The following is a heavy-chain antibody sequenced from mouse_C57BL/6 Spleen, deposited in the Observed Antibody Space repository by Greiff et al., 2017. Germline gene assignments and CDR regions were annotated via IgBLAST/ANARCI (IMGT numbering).Heavy chain of an antibody. CDR2: IYPRSGNT. Sequence: QVQLKQSGAELARPGASVKLSCKASGYTFTSYGISWVKQRTGQGLEWIGEIYPRSGNTYYNEKFKGKATLTADESSSTAYMELRSLTSEDSAVYFCARPNYGSSYNWYFDVWGTGTTVTVSS. CDR3: ARPNYGSSYNWYFDV. V-gene: IGHV1-81*01. D-gene: IGHD1-1*01. J-gene: IGHJ1*03. CDR1: GYTFTSYG.